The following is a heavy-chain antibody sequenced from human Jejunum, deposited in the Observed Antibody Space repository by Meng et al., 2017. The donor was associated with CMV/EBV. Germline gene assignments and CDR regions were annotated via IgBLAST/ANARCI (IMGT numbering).Heavy chain of an antibody. V-gene: IGHV3-53*05. CDR2: IYSAGNT. D-gene: IGHD5-18*01. CDR1: GLSVSSNY. CDR3: ARGKGYSYGYPLDN. J-gene: IGHJ4*02. Sequence: VECVGAGGGWIRPGGSLRLSCAASGLSVSSNYMNWVRQAPGKGLEWVSVIYSAGNTFYADSVKGRFTISRDNSKNTLYLQMNSLRAEDTAVYYCARGKGYSYGYPLDNWGQGTLVTVSS.